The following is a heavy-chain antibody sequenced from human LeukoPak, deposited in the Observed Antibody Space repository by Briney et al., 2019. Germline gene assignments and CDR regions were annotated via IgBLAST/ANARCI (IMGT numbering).Heavy chain of an antibody. D-gene: IGHD3-3*01. CDR1: GGTVRNYA. Sequence: SVKVSCKVSGGTVRNYAISWVRQAPGQGLEWMGGFIPVFNVVTYAQKFQGRVTITADEPTSTVYMELTSLTSEDTAIFYCANLESKTRGGAFDIWGQGTAVTVSS. CDR3: ANLESKTRGGAFDI. CDR2: FIPVFNVV. V-gene: IGHV1-69*13. J-gene: IGHJ3*02.